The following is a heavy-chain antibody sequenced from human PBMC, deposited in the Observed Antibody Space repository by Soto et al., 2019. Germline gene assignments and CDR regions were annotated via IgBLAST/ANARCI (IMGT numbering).Heavy chain of an antibody. CDR1: GFTFSSYG. D-gene: IGHD3-3*01. Sequence: GGFLRLSCAASGFTFSSYGMHWVRQAPGKGLEWVSFIISSSSYIYYADSVKGRFTISRDNAKNSLYLQMNSLRAEDTAVYYCARDLAPYYDFWSGYYPVDPWGQGTQVTVSS. V-gene: IGHV3-21*01. CDR3: ARDLAPYYDFWSGYYPVDP. CDR2: IISSSSYI. J-gene: IGHJ5*02.